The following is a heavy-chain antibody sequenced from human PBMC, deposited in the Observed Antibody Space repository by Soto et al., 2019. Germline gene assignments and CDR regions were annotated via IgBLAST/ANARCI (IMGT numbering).Heavy chain of an antibody. Sequence: PSETLSLTCTVSGGSISSGGYYWSWIRQHPGKGLEWIGYIYYSGSTYYNPSLKSRVTISVDTSKNQFSLKLSSVTAADTAVYCCARVRGAAGHDGSGYYTGVYVMDVWGQGTTVTVSS. CDR1: GGSISSGGYY. CDR3: ARVRGAAGHDGSGYYTGVYVMDV. J-gene: IGHJ6*02. CDR2: IYYSGST. D-gene: IGHD3-3*01. V-gene: IGHV4-31*03.